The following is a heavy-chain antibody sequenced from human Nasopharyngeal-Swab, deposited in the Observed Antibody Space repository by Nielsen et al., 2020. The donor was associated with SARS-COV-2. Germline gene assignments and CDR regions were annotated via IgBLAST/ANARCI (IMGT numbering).Heavy chain of an antibody. Sequence: SETLSLTCTVSGCSISSYYWSWIRQPAGKGLEWIGRIYTSGSTNYNPSLKSRVTMSVDTSKNQFSLKLSSVTAADTAVYYCARALSGAYYYDSSGYYETNWFDPWGQGTLVTVSS. V-gene: IGHV4-4*07. CDR2: IYTSGST. D-gene: IGHD3-22*01. CDR1: GCSISSYY. CDR3: ARALSGAYYYDSSGYYETNWFDP. J-gene: IGHJ5*02.